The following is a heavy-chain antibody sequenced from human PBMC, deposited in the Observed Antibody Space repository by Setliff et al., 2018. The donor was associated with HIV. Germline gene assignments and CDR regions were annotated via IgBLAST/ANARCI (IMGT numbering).Heavy chain of an antibody. D-gene: IGHD6-6*01. V-gene: IGHV3-9*01. CDR1: GFTFDDYA. J-gene: IGHJ4*02. CDR3: VMFSASSG. Sequence: GGSLRLSCAASGFTFDDYAMHWVRQAPGKGLEWVSGISWNSCSIDYADSVKGRFSISRDNAKNTLYLQMNGLRGEDTAVYYCVMFSASSGWGQGTKVTSPQ. CDR2: ISWNSCSI.